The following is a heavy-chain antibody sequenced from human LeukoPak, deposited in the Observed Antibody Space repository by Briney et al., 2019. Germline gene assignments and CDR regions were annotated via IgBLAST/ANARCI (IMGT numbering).Heavy chain of an antibody. CDR2: INPTGGST. V-gene: IGHV1-46*01. D-gene: IGHD3-9*01. CDR1: GYTFPSYF. CDR3: ARLPLTGYSRGYYYGMDV. Sequence: ASVKVSCKASGYTFPSYFMHWVRQAPGQGLEWMGIINPTGGSTTYAQKFQGRVTMTRDTSTSTVYMELSSLRSDDTAVYYCARLPLTGYSRGYYYGMDVWGQGTTVTVSS. J-gene: IGHJ6*02.